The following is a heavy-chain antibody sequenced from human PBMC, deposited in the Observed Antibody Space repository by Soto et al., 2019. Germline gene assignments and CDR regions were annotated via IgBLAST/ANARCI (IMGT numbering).Heavy chain of an antibody. D-gene: IGHD2-2*01. Sequence: SETLSLTCTVSGGSISSGANYWSWVRQGPGKGLEWIGNIYYSGSAYYNPSLKSRLTMSVDTSKNSFSLKLTSVTAADTDVYYCARVICSSTTCYFPAWFDPWGQGTLVTVSS. J-gene: IGHJ5*02. V-gene: IGHV4-31*03. CDR2: IYYSGSA. CDR1: GGSISSGANY. CDR3: ARVICSSTTCYFPAWFDP.